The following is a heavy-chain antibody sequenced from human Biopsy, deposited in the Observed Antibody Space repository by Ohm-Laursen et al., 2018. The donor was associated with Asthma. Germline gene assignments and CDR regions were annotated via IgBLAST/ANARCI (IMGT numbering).Heavy chain of an antibody. V-gene: IGHV3-23*01. Sequence: SLRLSCAASGFNFTTYAIAWIRQAPGRGLEWISAISGSGRSAYYADSVKGRFTISRDNSKNRLYLEMASLRAEDTAVYYCAREKVIKSRGFQNWFDPWGQGTLVHVSS. D-gene: IGHD3-16*02. CDR2: ISGSGRSA. CDR3: AREKVIKSRGFQNWFDP. J-gene: IGHJ5*02. CDR1: GFNFTTYA.